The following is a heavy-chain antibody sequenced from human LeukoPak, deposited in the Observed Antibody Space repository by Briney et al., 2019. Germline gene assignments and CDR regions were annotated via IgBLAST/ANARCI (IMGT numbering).Heavy chain of an antibody. CDR3: ARVATYYDILTGRFDP. J-gene: IGHJ5*02. CDR2: IYHSGST. CDR1: GDSISSSNW. V-gene: IGHV4-4*02. D-gene: IGHD3-9*01. Sequence: SGTLSLTCAVSGDSISSSNWWSWVRQPPGKGLEWTGEIYHSGSTNYNPSLKSRVTISVDKSKNQFSLKLSSVTAADTAVYYCARVATYYDILTGRFDPWGQGTLVTVSS.